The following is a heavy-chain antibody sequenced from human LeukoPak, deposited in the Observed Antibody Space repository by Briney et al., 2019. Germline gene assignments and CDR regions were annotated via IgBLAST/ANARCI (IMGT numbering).Heavy chain of an antibody. CDR2: IRCDGSNK. J-gene: IGHJ1*01. CDR3: ASCTYHHGTGSYRSTERALQH. CDR1: GFSFSSYG. Sequence: PGGSLRLSCAASGFSFSSYGMHWVRQAPGKGLEWMAFIRCDGSNKYYADSVKGRFTISRDNSKNTLYLQMNSLRAEDTAVYYCASCTYHHGTGSYRSTERALQHWGQGPLVPVST. V-gene: IGHV3-30*02. D-gene: IGHD3-10*01.